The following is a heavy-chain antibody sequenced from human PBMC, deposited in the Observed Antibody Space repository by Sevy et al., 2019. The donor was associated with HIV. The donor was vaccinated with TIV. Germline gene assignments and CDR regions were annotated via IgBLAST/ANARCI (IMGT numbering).Heavy chain of an antibody. J-gene: IGHJ4*02. CDR3: TNRGVVIITGFDY. CDR1: GITFSYYS. V-gene: IGHV3-23*01. CDR2: ISSSGGYT. Sequence: GGSLRLSCVGSGITFSYYSMNWVRQAPGKGLEWVSSISSSGGYTYYADSVKGRFTISRDNSKNTVDLQMNSLRAEDTAVYYCTNRGVVIITGFDYWGQGTLVTVSS. D-gene: IGHD1-20*01.